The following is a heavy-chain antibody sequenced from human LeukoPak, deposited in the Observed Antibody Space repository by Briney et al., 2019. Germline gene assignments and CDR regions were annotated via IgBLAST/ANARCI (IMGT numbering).Heavy chain of an antibody. CDR1: GFTFDDYA. V-gene: IGHV3-9*03. CDR3: AKSSGYSSSWALDY. J-gene: IGHJ4*02. D-gene: IGHD6-13*01. CDR2: ISWNSGSI. Sequence: GRSLRLSCAASGFTFDDYAMHWVRQAPGKGLEWVSGISWNSGSIGYGDSVKGRFTISRDNAKNSLYLQMNSLRAEDMALYYCAKSSGYSSSWALDYWGQGTLVTVSS.